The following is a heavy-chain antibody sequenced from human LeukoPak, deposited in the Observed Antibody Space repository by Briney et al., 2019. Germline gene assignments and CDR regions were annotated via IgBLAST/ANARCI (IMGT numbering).Heavy chain of an antibody. CDR2: ISHSGST. J-gene: IGHJ4*02. D-gene: IGHD3-22*01. CDR3: ARVIGDYYDSSGYYYFDY. CDR1: GGSISSYY. Sequence: SETLSLTCTVSGGSISSYYWSWIRQSPGKGLEWIGHISHSGSTKYSSSLKSRAIISSDTSKNQFSLKLSSVTAADTAVYYCARVIGDYYDSSGYYYFDYWGQGTLVTVSS. V-gene: IGHV4-59*12.